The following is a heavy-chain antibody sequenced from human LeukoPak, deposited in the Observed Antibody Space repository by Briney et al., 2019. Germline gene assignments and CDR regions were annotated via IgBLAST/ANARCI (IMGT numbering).Heavy chain of an antibody. CDR3: ARDDCSSTSCYVDY. D-gene: IGHD2-2*01. CDR1: GGTLNRYA. J-gene: IGHJ4*02. V-gene: IGHV1-18*01. CDR2: ISAYNGNT. Sequence: ASVKVSCKASGGTLNRYAISWVRQAPGQGLEWMGWISAYNGNTNYAQKLQGRVTMTTDTSTSTAYMELRSLRSDDTAVYYCARDDCSSTSCYVDYWGQGTLVTVSS.